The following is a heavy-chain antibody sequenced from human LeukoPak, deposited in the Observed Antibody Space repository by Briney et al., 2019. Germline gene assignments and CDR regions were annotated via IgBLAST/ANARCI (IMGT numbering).Heavy chain of an antibody. CDR1: GYTFTNYY. D-gene: IGHD4-11*01. V-gene: IGHV1-46*01. CDR3: ARWTTTYLDY. Sequence: RASVKVSCKASGYTFTNYYIHWVRPAPGQELEWMGIINPSGGSTNFAQKFQGRVTMTTDTSTITVYMELSSLRSEDTAVYYCARWTTTYLDYWGQGTLVTVSS. CDR2: INPSGGST. J-gene: IGHJ4*02.